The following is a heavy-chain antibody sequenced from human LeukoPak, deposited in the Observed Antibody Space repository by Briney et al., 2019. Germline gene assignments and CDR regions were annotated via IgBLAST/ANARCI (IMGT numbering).Heavy chain of an antibody. CDR1: GFNFGTYW. J-gene: IGHJ4*02. Sequence: GGSLRLSCTAAGFNFGTYWMSWVRQSPEKGLEFVANIKYDETVKNYVDSVKGRFTISRDNPSNSVYLQMDSLRPEDTALYYCARDRDSSAFDFWGQGAQVTVSS. V-gene: IGHV3-7*01. CDR2: IKYDETVK. D-gene: IGHD2-15*01. CDR3: ARDRDSSAFDF.